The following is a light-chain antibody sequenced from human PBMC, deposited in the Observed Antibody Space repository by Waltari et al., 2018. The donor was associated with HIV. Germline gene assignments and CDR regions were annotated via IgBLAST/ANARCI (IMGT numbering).Light chain of an antibody. J-gene: IGLJ2*01. CDR1: ALANQY. CDR2: KDN. V-gene: IGLV3-25*03. CDR3: QSTDVRGSQVI. Sequence: SYELAPPFPVSVSPGQTAAITCFGDALANQYTNWYQQKPGQSPVLVICKDNERPSGVPERFSGSRSGTTVTLTISGVQAEDEADYYCQSTDVRGSQVIFGGGTKLTVL.